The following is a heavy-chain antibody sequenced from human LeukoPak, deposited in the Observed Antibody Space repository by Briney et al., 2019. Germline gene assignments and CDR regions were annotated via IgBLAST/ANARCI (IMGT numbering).Heavy chain of an antibody. V-gene: IGHV4-4*09. J-gene: IGHJ5*02. Sequence: SETLSLTCTVSGGSIGSYYWSWVRQPPGKGLEWIGYIYTSGGTNYNPSLKSRGTVSVDTSKNQFSLKLSSVTAADTAVYYCASQRAGSWFDHWGQGTLVTVSS. CDR2: IYTSGGT. CDR1: GGSIGSYY. CDR3: ASQRAGSWFDH. D-gene: IGHD1-26*01.